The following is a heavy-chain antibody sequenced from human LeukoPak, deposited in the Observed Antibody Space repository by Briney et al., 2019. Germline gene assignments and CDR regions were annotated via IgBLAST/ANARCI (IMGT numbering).Heavy chain of an antibody. CDR3: AARAGCGSYWVY. V-gene: IGHV1-69*06. CDR2: IIPIFGTA. CDR1: GGTFSSYA. Sequence: SVKVSCKASGGTFSSYAISWVRQAPGQGLEWMGGIIPIFGTANYAQKFQGRVTITADKSTSTAYMELSSLRSEDTAVYYCAARAGCGSYWVYWGQGTLVTVSS. J-gene: IGHJ4*02. D-gene: IGHD1-26*01.